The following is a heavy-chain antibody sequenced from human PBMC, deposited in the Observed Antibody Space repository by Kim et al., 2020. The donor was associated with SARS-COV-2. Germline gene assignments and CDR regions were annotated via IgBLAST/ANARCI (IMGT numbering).Heavy chain of an antibody. D-gene: IGHD6-19*01. J-gene: IGHJ4*02. V-gene: IGHV3-23*01. CDR2: ISGSGDTT. Sequence: GGSLRLSCAASGFTFSSCAMGWVRQAPGKGLEWVSAISGSGDTTYYAGSVKGRFTISRDNSENTLYLQMNSLRAEDTAVYYCAKGPSSGWYYFDYWGQGTLVTVSS. CDR1: GFTFSSCA. CDR3: AKGPSSGWYYFDY.